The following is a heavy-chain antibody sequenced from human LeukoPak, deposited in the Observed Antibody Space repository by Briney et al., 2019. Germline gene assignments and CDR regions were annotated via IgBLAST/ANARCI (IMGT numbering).Heavy chain of an antibody. J-gene: IGHJ6*03. V-gene: IGHV4-34*01. CDR2: INQSGST. Sequence: SETLSLTCAVYGVSFSGYYWSWIRQAPGEGLEWIGEINQSGSTNSSPSLKSRVTISLDTSKNQFSLKLTSVTAADTTVYYCARHTWTGSTYYYYYMDVWSKGATVTVSS. CDR3: ARHTWTGSTYYYYYMDV. D-gene: IGHD1-7*01. CDR1: GVSFSGYY.